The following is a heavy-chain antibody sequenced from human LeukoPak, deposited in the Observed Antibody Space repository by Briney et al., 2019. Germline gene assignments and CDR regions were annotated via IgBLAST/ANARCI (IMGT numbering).Heavy chain of an antibody. D-gene: IGHD3-10*01. V-gene: IGHV3-23*01. CDR2: IGGSGGST. CDR3: AKYRGFGDSYDS. Sequence: GGSLRLSCAPSGFPFSKNAMSWVRQAPGKGLEWVSSIGGSGGSTYYADAVKGRFTISRDTSKNTLYLQMNSLRAEDAAVYYCAKYRGFGDSYDSWGQGTLVTVSS. CDR1: GFPFSKNA. J-gene: IGHJ4*02.